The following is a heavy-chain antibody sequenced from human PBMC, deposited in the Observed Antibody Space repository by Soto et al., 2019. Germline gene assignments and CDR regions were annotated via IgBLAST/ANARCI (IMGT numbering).Heavy chain of an antibody. CDR3: ERLYRSSWLGGWFDP. D-gene: IGHD6-13*01. J-gene: IGHJ5*02. Sequence: SVKVSCKASGGTFSSYAISWVRQAPGQGLEWMGGIIPIFGTANYAQKFQGRVTITADKSTSTAYMELSSLRSEDTAVYYCERLYRSSWLGGWFDPWGQGTLVTVSS. CDR1: GGTFSSYA. CDR2: IIPIFGTA. V-gene: IGHV1-69*06.